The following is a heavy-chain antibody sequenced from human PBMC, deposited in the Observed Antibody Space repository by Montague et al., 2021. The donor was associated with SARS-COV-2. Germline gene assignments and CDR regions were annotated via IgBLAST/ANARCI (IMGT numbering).Heavy chain of an antibody. CDR3: ARRLGGSGWLDY. CDR1: GGSISSGSYY. J-gene: IGHJ4*02. V-gene: IGHV4-39*01. D-gene: IGHD6-25*01. Sequence: SETLSLTCTVDGGSISSGSYYWGWFRPPPGKGLEWIGHIHSSGTTYYKRRVTISVDTSTNQFSLKMTSVTAADTAVYCARRLGGSGWLDYWGQGTLVTVSS. CDR2: IHSSGTT.